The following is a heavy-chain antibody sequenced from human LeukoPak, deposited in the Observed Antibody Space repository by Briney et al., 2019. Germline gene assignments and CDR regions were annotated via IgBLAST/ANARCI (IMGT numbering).Heavy chain of an antibody. V-gene: IGHV1-18*01. J-gene: IGHJ5*02. CDR3: ARDLETADNWFDP. CDR2: ISAYNGNT. Sequence: ASVKVSCKASGYTFTDYYMHWVRQAPGQGLEWMGWISAYNGNTNYAQKLQGRVTMTTDTSTSTAYMELRSLRSDDTAVYYCARDLETADNWFDPWGQGTLVTVSS. D-gene: IGHD2-21*02. CDR1: GYTFTDYY.